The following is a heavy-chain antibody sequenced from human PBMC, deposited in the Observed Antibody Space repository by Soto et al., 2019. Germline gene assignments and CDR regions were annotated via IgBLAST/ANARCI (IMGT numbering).Heavy chain of an antibody. CDR3: TRDRSGNMLF. Sequence: EVQLVESGGGLVQPGGSLRLSCAASGFTFSNYWMSWVRQAPGEGLEWVANMNQDGRDRYYVDSVKGRFTISRGNAKNSLFLQMDSLRAEDTAIYYCTRDRSGNMLFWGQGTLVTVSS. V-gene: IGHV3-7*01. D-gene: IGHD5-12*01. J-gene: IGHJ4*02. CDR2: MNQDGRDR. CDR1: GFTFSNYW.